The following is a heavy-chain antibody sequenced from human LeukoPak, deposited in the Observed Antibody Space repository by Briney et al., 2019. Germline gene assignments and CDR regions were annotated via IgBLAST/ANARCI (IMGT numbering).Heavy chain of an antibody. CDR3: ARGGPDP. Sequence: PGGSLRLSCAASGFTFDDYAMHWVRQAPGKGLEWVSSISSSSSYIYYADSVKGRFTISRDNAKNSLYLQMNSLRAEDTAVYYCARGGPDPWGQGTLVTVSS. CDR2: ISSSSSYI. V-gene: IGHV3-21*01. CDR1: GFTFDDYA. J-gene: IGHJ5*02.